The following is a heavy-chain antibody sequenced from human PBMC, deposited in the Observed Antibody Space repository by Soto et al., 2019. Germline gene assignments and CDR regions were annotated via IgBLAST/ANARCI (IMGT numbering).Heavy chain of an antibody. Sequence: ASVNVDCKAAGYTLTGYYMHWVRQAPGQGLEWMGWINPNSGGTNYAQKFQGRVTMTRDTSISTAYMELSRLRSDDTAVYYCARVPLHPAIVLMLPSNPYYHGMYVWG. CDR3: ARVPLHPAIVLMLPSNPYYHGMYV. D-gene: IGHD2-8*01. CDR1: GYTLTGYY. CDR2: INPNSGGT. J-gene: IGHJ6*02. V-gene: IGHV1-2*02.